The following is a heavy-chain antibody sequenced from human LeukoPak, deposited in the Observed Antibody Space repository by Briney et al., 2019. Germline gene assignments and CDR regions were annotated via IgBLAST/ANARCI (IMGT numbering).Heavy chain of an antibody. CDR1: GFSFTTYW. Sequence: GGSLKISCKGSGFSFTTYWIGWVRPMPGKGLEWMGVIYPSDSDTRYSPSFQGQVTISADKSISTAYLQWSSLRAPDTAMYYCARMTSSQLYWGQGTLVTVSS. J-gene: IGHJ4*02. CDR2: IYPSDSDT. CDR3: ARMTSSQLY. V-gene: IGHV5-51*01. D-gene: IGHD2-2*01.